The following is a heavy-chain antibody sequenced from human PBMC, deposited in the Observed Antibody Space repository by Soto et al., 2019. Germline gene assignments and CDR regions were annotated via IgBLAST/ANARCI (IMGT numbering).Heavy chain of an antibody. CDR3: ARDLDGVLYDY. J-gene: IGHJ4*02. Sequence: GGSVRLSCAGSGFTFSNYVMHLVRQSPGKGLVWVSRVSHDGSTTSYADPVKGRFTISRDNSKNTLYLQMNSLRDEDTAVYYCARDLDGVLYDYSCQGTLVTFS. CDR1: GFTFSNYV. D-gene: IGHD3-3*01. V-gene: IGHV3-74*01. CDR2: VSHDGSTT.